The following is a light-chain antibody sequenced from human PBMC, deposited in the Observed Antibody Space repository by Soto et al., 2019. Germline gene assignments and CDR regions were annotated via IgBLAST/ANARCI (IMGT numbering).Light chain of an antibody. CDR3: LQYQSYWT. J-gene: IGKJ1*01. CDR1: QSISRQ. V-gene: IGKV1-5*03. Sequence: DIQMTQSPSTLSASVGDRVSMTSRAGQSISRQLAWYQQKPGKAPNLLIYQASNLETGVPSRFTGSGSGTEFTLTISSLQPDDLATYYWLQYQSYWTFGQGTKVEVK. CDR2: QAS.